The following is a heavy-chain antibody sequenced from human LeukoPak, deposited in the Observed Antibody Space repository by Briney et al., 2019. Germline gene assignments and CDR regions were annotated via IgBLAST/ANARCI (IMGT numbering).Heavy chain of an antibody. J-gene: IGHJ4*02. D-gene: IGHD1-14*01. Sequence: SETLSLTCAVYGGSFSGFHWNWIRQPPGKGLEWIGDINHSGSTHYNPSLTSRVTISVDPSKNQFSLNLTSVTAADTAVYYCAREETPRNYFDYWGQGTLVTVSS. CDR3: AREETPRNYFDY. CDR2: INHSGST. V-gene: IGHV4-34*01. CDR1: GGSFSGFH.